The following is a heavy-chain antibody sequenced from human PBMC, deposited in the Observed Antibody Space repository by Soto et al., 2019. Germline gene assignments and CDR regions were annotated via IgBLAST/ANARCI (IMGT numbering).Heavy chain of an antibody. V-gene: IGHV5-51*01. J-gene: IGHJ6*02. D-gene: IGHD2-2*01. CDR3: ARRPMGSNYGMDV. CDR2: IYPGDSDT. CDR1: GYSFTSYW. Sequence: GESLKISCKGSGYSFTSYWIGWVRQMPGKGLEWMGIIYPGDSDTRYSPSFQGQVTISADRSISTAYLQWSSLKASDTAMYYCARRPMGSNYGMDVWGQGTTVTVSS.